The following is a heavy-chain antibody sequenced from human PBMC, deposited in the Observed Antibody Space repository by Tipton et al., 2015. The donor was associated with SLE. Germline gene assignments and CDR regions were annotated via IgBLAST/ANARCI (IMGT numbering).Heavy chain of an antibody. CDR1: GVTIFEHA. J-gene: IGHJ6*02. Sequence: SGVTIFEHAIHWVRQVPGKGLEWVSGIMWNSGRIGYADSVKGRFTISRDTSKNTVYLQMNSLRVDDTAMYFCARDRSTGHFHYGVDVWGQGTTATVSS. V-gene: IGHV3-9*01. CDR3: ARDRSTGHFHYGVDV. CDR2: IMWNSGRI.